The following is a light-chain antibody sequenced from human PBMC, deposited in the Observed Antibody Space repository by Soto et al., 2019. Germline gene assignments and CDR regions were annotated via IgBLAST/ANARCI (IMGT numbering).Light chain of an antibody. CDR3: SSYTSSSTPFV. CDR1: SSDVGGYNY. J-gene: IGLJ1*01. CDR2: DVS. Sequence: QSVLTQPASVSGSPGQSITISCTGTSSDVGGYNYVSWYQQHPGKAPKLMIYDVSDRPSGVSNRFSGSKSGNTASLTISGLQADYVADYFCSSYTSSSTPFVFGTGTKVPV. V-gene: IGLV2-14*03.